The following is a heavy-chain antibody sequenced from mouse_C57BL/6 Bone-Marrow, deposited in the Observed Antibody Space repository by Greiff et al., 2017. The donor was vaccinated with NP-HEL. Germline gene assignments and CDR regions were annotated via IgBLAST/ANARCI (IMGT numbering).Heavy chain of an antibody. CDR2: IYPRSGNT. CDR1: GYTFTSYG. Sequence: QVQLKQSGAELARPGASVKLSCKASGYTFTSYGISWVKQRTGQGLEWIGEIYPRSGNTYYNEKFKGKATLTADKSSSTAYMELRSLTSEDSAVYFGARGLPRRGDWGKGTTLTVSS. V-gene: IGHV1-81*01. J-gene: IGHJ2*01. CDR3: ARGLPRRGD.